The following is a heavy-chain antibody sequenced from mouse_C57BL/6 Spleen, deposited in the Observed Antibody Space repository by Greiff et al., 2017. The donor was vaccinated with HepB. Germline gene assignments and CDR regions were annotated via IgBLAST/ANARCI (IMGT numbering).Heavy chain of an antibody. CDR2: IYPRSGNT. V-gene: IGHV1-81*01. CDR1: GYTFTSYG. D-gene: IGHD1-1*01. Sequence: LEESGAELVRPGASVKLSCKASGYTFTSYGISWVKQRTGQGLEWIGEIYPRSGNTYYNEKFKGKATLTADKSSSTAYMELRSLTYEDAAVYVCARSATVVATGDYWGQGTTLTVSS. CDR3: ARSATVVATGDY. J-gene: IGHJ2*01.